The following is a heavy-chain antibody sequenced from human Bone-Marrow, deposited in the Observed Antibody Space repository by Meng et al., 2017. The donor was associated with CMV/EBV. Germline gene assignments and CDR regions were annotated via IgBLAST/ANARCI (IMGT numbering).Heavy chain of an antibody. Sequence: ESLKISCAASGFTFSSYSMNWVRQAPGKGLEWVSSISSSSSYIYYADSVKGRFTISRDNAKNSLYLQMNSLRAEDTAVYYCARAGVQLEIDYWGQGTLVTVSS. D-gene: IGHD1-1*01. CDR2: ISSSSSYI. V-gene: IGHV3-21*01. J-gene: IGHJ4*02. CDR1: GFTFSSYS. CDR3: ARAGVQLEIDY.